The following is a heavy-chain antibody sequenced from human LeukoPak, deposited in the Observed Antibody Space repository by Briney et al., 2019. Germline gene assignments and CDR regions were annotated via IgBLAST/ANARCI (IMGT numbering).Heavy chain of an antibody. V-gene: IGHV1-18*01. Sequence: ASVKVSCKASGYTFASYGISWVRQAPGQGLEWMGWISAYNDNTNYAQKLQGRVTMTTDTSTSTAYMELRSLRSDDTAVYYCARDADSSSWGPRTGGLLSFDYWGQGTLVTVSS. D-gene: IGHD6-13*01. CDR3: ARDADSSSWGPRTGGLLSFDY. J-gene: IGHJ4*02. CDR1: GYTFASYG. CDR2: ISAYNDNT.